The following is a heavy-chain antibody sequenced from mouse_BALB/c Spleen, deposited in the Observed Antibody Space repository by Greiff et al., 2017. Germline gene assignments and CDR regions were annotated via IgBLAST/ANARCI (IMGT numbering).Heavy chain of an antibody. D-gene: IGHD5-1*01. CDR1: GYSITSGYY. Sequence: EVQLVESGPGLVKPSQSLSLTCSVTGYSITSGYYWNWIRQFPGNKLEWMGYISYDGSNNYNPSLKNRISITRDTSKNQFFLKLNSVTTEDTATYYCAREGRRTYTEAMDYWGQGTSVTVSS. J-gene: IGHJ4*01. CDR2: ISYDGSN. CDR3: AREGRRTYTEAMDY. V-gene: IGHV3-6*02.